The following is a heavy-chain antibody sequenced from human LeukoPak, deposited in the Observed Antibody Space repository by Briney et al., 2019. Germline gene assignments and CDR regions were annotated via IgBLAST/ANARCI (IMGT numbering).Heavy chain of an antibody. Sequence: GGSLRLSCAASGFTFSSYSMNWVRQAPGKGLEWVSSISSSSSYVYYADSVKGRFTISRDNAKNSLYLQMNSLRAADTAVYYCARHTVIRSSSWYPQRGYYYYYYMDVWGKGTTVTISS. CDR2: ISSSSSYV. CDR3: ARHTVIRSSSWYPQRGYYYYYYMDV. J-gene: IGHJ6*03. CDR1: GFTFSSYS. D-gene: IGHD6-13*01. V-gene: IGHV3-21*01.